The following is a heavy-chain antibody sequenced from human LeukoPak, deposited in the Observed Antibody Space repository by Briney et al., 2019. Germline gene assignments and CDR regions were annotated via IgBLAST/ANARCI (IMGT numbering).Heavy chain of an antibody. J-gene: IGHJ5*02. V-gene: IGHV1-2*02. D-gene: IGHD2-2*01. CDR2: INPNSGGT. CDR1: GYTFTGYY. CDR3: ARELGLYCSSTSCRSVWFDP. Sequence: VASVKVSCKASGYTFTGYYMHWVRQAPGQGLEWMGWINPNSGGTNYAQKFQGRVTMTRDTSISTAYMELSRLRSDDTGVYYCARELGLYCSSTSCRSVWFDPWGQGTLVTVSS.